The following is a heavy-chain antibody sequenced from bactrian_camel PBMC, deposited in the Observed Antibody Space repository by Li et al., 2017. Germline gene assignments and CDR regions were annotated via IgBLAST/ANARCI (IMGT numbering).Heavy chain of an antibody. Sequence: HVQLVESGGGLVQAGSSLKLSCVASHFTFSNSRNCMGWFRQFPGKDREGVAHIDSDGKWYAESLKGRSTISTDDANNTLDLQIDSLQPEDTAMYYCAAREDGSRSSRLLATAYTYWGRGTQVTVS. V-gene: IGHV3S55*01. CDR3: AAREDGSRSSRLLATAYTY. D-gene: IGHD6*01. J-gene: IGHJ4*01. CDR2: IDSDGK. CDR1: HFTFSNSRNC.